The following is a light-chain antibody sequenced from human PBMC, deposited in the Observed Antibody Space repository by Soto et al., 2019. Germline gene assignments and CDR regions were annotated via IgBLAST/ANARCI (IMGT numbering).Light chain of an antibody. CDR1: SSNFGVCYD. J-gene: IGLJ3*02. V-gene: IGLV1-40*01. CDR2: ANN. Sequence: QSVLTQPASVSGSPGQWVTISCTGTSSNFGVCYDVHWYQLLPGKAPKLIIYANNNRPSRVPDRFSGSKSGTTASLAITGLQAEDEADYYCRSYTSTRTAGVFGGGTQLTVL. CDR3: RSYTSTRTAGV.